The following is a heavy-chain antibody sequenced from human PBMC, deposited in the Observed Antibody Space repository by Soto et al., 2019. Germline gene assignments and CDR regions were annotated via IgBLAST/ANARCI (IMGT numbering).Heavy chain of an antibody. J-gene: IGHJ4*02. CDR1: GFTFSSYG. Sequence: QVQLVESGGGVVQPGRSLRLSCAASGFTFSSYGMHCVRQAPGKGLEWVAVIWYDGSNKYYADSVKGRFTISRDNSKNTLYLQMNSLRAEDTAVYYCARDRDVDTAMVEPFDYWGQGTLVTVSS. D-gene: IGHD5-18*01. V-gene: IGHV3-33*01. CDR2: IWYDGSNK. CDR3: ARDRDVDTAMVEPFDY.